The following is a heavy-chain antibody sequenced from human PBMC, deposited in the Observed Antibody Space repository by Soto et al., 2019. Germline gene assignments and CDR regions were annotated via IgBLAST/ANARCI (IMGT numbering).Heavy chain of an antibody. D-gene: IGHD3-22*01. CDR2: INPGNGNT. CDR3: ARGGYFDSSNYLAY. V-gene: IGHV1-3*01. Sequence: ASVKVSCKASGYTFTSYGINWVRQAPGRGLEWRGWINPGNGNTKYSQQFQGRVIIDRDTSASTAYMELSSLRSEDTAVYYCARGGYFDSSNYLAYWGLGTLVTVSS. CDR1: GYTFTSYG. J-gene: IGHJ4*02.